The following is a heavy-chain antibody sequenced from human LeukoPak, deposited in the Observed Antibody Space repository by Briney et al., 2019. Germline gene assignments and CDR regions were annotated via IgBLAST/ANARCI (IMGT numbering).Heavy chain of an antibody. V-gene: IGHV3-30*04. CDR3: ARDFTPEWFDIH. D-gene: IGHD3-3*01. CDR1: GLAFSSYS. CDR2: ISYDGSDE. Sequence: GGSLRLSCVASGLAFSSYSMHWVRQAPGKGLEWVGVISYDGSDEYYTDSVKGRFTISRDDSKNTVYLQMNSLRADDTAVYYCARDFTPEWFDIHWGQGTLVTVS. J-gene: IGHJ4*02.